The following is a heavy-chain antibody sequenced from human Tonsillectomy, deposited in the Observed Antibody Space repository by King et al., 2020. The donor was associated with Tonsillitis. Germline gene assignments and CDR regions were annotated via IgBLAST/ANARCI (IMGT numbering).Heavy chain of an antibody. D-gene: IGHD4-23*01. V-gene: IGHV4-61*02. Sequence: QVQLQESGPGLVKPSQTLSLTCTVSGGSISSGTYYWTWIRQPAGKGLEWIGRIYNSGQTTYNPSLENGVTISIDTSKNQFSLKGSPVTAADTAVYYCARGSGNSAFDIWGQGTMVIVSS. J-gene: IGHJ3*02. CDR2: IYNSGQT. CDR3: ARGSGNSAFDI. CDR1: GGSISSGTYY.